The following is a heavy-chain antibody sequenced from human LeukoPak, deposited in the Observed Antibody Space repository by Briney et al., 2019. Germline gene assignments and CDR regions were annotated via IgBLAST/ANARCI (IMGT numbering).Heavy chain of an antibody. CDR2: INWNGGST. Sequence: GGSLRLSCAASGFTFSSYWMHWVRQAPGKGLEWVSGINWNGGSTGYADSVKGRFTISRDNAKNSLYLQMNSLRAEDTALYYCARESYDSSGYCLDYWGQGTLVTVSS. CDR3: ARESYDSSGYCLDY. D-gene: IGHD3-22*01. CDR1: GFTFSSYW. J-gene: IGHJ4*02. V-gene: IGHV3-20*04.